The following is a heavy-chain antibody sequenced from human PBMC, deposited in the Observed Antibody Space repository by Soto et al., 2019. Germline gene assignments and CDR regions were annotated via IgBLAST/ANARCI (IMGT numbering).Heavy chain of an antibody. CDR1: GFTFSSYS. CDR3: ARGIAVAGLGYNWFDP. Sequence: EVQLVESGGGLVQPGGSLRLSCAASGFTFSSYSMNWVRQAPGKGLEWVSYISSSSSTIYYADSVKGRFTISRDNAKNSLYLRMNSLRDEDTAVYYCARGIAVAGLGYNWFDPWGQGTLVTVSS. D-gene: IGHD6-19*01. J-gene: IGHJ5*02. CDR2: ISSSSSTI. V-gene: IGHV3-48*02.